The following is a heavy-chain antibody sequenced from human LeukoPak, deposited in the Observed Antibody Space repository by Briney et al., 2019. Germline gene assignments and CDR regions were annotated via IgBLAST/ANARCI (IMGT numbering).Heavy chain of an antibody. CDR2: IYPGDSDN. V-gene: IGHV5-51*01. D-gene: IGHD2-15*01. J-gene: IGHJ6*02. Sequence: GESLKISCKGSGYSFTSYWIGWVRQMPGKGLEWMGIIYPGDSDNRYSPSFQGQVTISADKSISTAYLQWSSLKASDTAMYYCATLQCSGGSCYSGSGGYYGMDVWGQGTTVTVSS. CDR1: GYSFTSYW. CDR3: ATLQCSGGSCYSGSGGYYGMDV.